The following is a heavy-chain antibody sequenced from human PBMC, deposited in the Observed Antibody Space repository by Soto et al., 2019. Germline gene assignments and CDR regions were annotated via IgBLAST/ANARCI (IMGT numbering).Heavy chain of an antibody. Sequence: GGSLRLSCAAAGFAFSTDTMNWVRQAPGKGLEWVAGIFPGGSTYYANSVKGRFTISRDHSQSSVFLQMSSLRDGDTAVYYCAKDRQPDGIWTFDLWGQGTLVTVSS. D-gene: IGHD3-9*01. CDR3: AKDRQPDGIWTFDL. CDR2: IFPGGST. J-gene: IGHJ4*02. CDR1: GFAFSTDT. V-gene: IGHV3-23*03.